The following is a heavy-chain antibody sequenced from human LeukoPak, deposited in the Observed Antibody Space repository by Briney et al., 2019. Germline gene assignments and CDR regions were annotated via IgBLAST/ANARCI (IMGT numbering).Heavy chain of an antibody. Sequence: GASVKVSCKASGYTLTSYDINWVRQATGQGLEWMGWMNPNSGNTGYAQKFQGRVTMTRNISISTAYMELSSLRSEDTAVYYCAKDGKEVPRHDYWGQGTLVTVSS. CDR3: AKDGKEVPRHDY. CDR1: GYTLTSYD. J-gene: IGHJ4*02. V-gene: IGHV1-8*01. CDR2: MNPNSGNT. D-gene: IGHD1-26*01.